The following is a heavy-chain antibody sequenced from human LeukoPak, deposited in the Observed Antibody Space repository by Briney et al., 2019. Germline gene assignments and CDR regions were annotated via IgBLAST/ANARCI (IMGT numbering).Heavy chain of an antibody. J-gene: IGHJ6*03. Sequence: PSETLSLTCTVSGGSISSYYWSWIRQPAGKGLEWIGRIYTSGSTNYNPSLKSRVTMSVDTSKNQFSLKLSSVTAADTAVYYCARDSTTVTVTPPKYYYYMDVWGKGTTVTVSS. CDR3: ARDSTTVTVTPPKYYYYMDV. D-gene: IGHD4-17*01. CDR1: GGSISSYY. V-gene: IGHV4-4*07. CDR2: IYTSGST.